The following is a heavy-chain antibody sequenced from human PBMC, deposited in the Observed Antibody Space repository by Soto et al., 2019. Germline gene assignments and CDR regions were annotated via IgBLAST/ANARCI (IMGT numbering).Heavy chain of an antibody. Sequence: QVQLVQSGAEVKKPGASVKVSCKASGYTFTNYHITWVRQAPGQGLEWMGWISAYNGNTNYAQKLQGRVTMTTDTFTSTASMELRSLRSDDTPVYYCARDSPPPREWGQGTLVTVSS. J-gene: IGHJ4*02. CDR3: ARDSPPPRE. V-gene: IGHV1-18*01. CDR1: GYTFTNYH. CDR2: ISAYNGNT.